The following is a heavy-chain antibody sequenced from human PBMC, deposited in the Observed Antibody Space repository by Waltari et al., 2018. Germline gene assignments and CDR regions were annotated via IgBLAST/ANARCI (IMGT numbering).Heavy chain of an antibody. Sequence: QVQLVQSGAEVKKPGSSVKVSCKASGGTFSSYAIRWVRRAAGQGLGWMGGIIPIFGTANYAQKCQGRVTITADESTSTAYMELSSLRSEDTAVYYCARGTPYYNGSGSQPLRYWGQGTLVTVSS. J-gene: IGHJ4*02. CDR3: ARGTPYYNGSGSQPLRY. V-gene: IGHV1-69*01. CDR2: IIPIFGTA. CDR1: GGTFSSYA. D-gene: IGHD3-10*01.